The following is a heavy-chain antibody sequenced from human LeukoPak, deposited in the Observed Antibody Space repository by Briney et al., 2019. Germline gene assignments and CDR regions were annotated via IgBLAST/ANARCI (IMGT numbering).Heavy chain of an antibody. CDR1: GYSFSTYW. Sequence: GESLKISFKGSGYSFSTYWIGWVRQMPGKGLEWMGIIYPDDSDTRYSPSFQGQVTLSVDNSINTAYLQWSSLKASDAAMFYCAPTVKQTFFFEHWGQGTPVSVSS. V-gene: IGHV5-51*01. D-gene: IGHD3-10*01. J-gene: IGHJ4*02. CDR2: IYPDDSDT. CDR3: APTVKQTFFFEH.